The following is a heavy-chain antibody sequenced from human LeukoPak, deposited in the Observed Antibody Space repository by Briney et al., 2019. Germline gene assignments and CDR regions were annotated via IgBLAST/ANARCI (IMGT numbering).Heavy chain of an antibody. D-gene: IGHD6-19*01. CDR1: GGCFSGYY. CDR3: ARVLEGSSGQHWYFDL. V-gene: IGHV4-34*01. J-gene: IGHJ2*01. CDR2: INHSGST. Sequence: SETLSLTCAVSGGCFSGYYWSWIRQPPGKGLEWIGEINHSGSTNYNPSLKSRVTISVDTSKKQFSLKLSYVTAADTAVYYCARVLEGSSGQHWYFDLWGRGTLVTVSS.